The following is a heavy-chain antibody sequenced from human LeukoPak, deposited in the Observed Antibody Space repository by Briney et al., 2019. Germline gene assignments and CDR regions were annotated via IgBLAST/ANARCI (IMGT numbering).Heavy chain of an antibody. J-gene: IGHJ3*02. CDR2: MSGSGGST. CDR3: VTQGVLRYFDWFWQNAFDI. Sequence: PGGSLRLSCAASGFTFSSYAMSWVRQAPGKGLEWVSAMSGSGGSTYYADSVKGRFTISRDNSKNTLYLQMNSLRAEDTAVYYCVTQGVLRYFDWFWQNAFDIWGQGTMVTVSS. D-gene: IGHD3-9*01. CDR1: GFTFSSYA. V-gene: IGHV3-23*01.